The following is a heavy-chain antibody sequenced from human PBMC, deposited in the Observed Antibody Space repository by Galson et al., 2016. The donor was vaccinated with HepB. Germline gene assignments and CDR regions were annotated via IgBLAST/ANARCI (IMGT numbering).Heavy chain of an antibody. Sequence: SVKVSCKASGFTFSSSAVQWVRQTRGQRLEWIGWIVVGSGDTNSAQKFQERVTITRDMSKSTAYMELSSLRTEDTAVYYCAADRYCGGNCYSSDAFDIWGQGTMVTVSS. D-gene: IGHD2-21*01. CDR3: AADRYCGGNCYSSDAFDI. CDR2: IVVGSGDT. CDR1: GFTFSSSA. J-gene: IGHJ3*02. V-gene: IGHV1-58*01.